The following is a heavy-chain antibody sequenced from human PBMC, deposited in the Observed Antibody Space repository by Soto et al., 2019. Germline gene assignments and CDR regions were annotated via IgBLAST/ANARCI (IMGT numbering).Heavy chain of an antibody. CDR1: GDSISNYY. CDR2: IYHSGST. CDR3: ARSGDYTNYYYYYMDV. D-gene: IGHD4-17*01. J-gene: IGHJ6*03. Sequence: SETLSLTCTASGDSISNYYWSWIRQPPGKGLEWIGYIYHSGSTKYNPSLKSRVTISVAPSKNQFSLRLSSVTAADSAVYYCARSGDYTNYYYYYMDVWGKGTTVTVSS. V-gene: IGHV4-59*08.